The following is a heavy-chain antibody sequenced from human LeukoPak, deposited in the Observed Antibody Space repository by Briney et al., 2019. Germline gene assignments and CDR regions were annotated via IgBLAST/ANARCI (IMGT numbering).Heavy chain of an antibody. Sequence: GGSLRLSCTASGFTFGDYAMSWVRQAPGKGLEWVGFIRSKGYGGTTEYAASVKGRFTISRDDSKNIAYLQMNSLKAEDTASYYCTRGTIGLWIHNGMDVWGQGTTVTVSS. D-gene: IGHD5-18*01. J-gene: IGHJ6*02. CDR2: IRSKGYGGTT. CDR1: GFTFGDYA. CDR3: TRGTIGLWIHNGMDV. V-gene: IGHV3-49*04.